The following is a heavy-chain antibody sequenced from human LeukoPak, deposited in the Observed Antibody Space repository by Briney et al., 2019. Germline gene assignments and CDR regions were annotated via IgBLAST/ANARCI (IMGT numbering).Heavy chain of an antibody. V-gene: IGHV3-21*01. CDR3: ARSDFPYGMDV. Sequence: GGSLRLSCAASGFTFSSYSMNWVRQAPGKGLEWVSSISSSSSYIYYADSVKGRFTISRDNAKNSLYLQMNSPRAEDTAVYYCARSDFPYGMDVWGQGTTVTVSS. D-gene: IGHD3-3*01. CDR1: GFTFSSYS. CDR2: ISSSSSYI. J-gene: IGHJ6*02.